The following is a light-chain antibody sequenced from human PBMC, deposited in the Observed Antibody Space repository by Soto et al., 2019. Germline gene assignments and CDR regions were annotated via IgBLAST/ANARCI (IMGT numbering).Light chain of an antibody. Sequence: EIVLTQSPDILSLSPGERATLSCRASQSVSSTYLSWYQQKPGQAPRLLIYGASSRATGIPDRFSGSGSGTGFTLTISRLEPEDFAVYYCQQYGSSPWTFGQGTKVDIK. CDR3: QQYGSSPWT. CDR1: QSVSSTY. J-gene: IGKJ1*01. CDR2: GAS. V-gene: IGKV3-20*01.